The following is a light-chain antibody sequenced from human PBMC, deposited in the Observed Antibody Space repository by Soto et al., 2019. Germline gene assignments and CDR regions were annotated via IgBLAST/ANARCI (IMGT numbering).Light chain of an antibody. V-gene: IGKV1-5*01. CDR1: QSISSW. J-gene: IGKJ2*01. CDR3: QQYNSYTYT. CDR2: DAS. Sequence: IQMTQSPSTLSASVGDRVTITCRASQSISSWLAWYQQKPGKAPKLLIYDASSLESGVPSRFSGSVSGTEFTLTISSLQPDDFASYYCQQYNSYTYTFGQGTKLEIK.